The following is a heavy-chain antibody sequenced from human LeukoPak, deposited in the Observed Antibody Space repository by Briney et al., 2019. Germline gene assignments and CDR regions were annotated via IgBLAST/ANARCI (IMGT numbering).Heavy chain of an antibody. CDR3: AREVAYYYDSSGSADAFDI. V-gene: IGHV4-61*01. J-gene: IGHJ3*02. Sequence: SETLSLTCTVSGGSVSSGTYYWSWIRQPPGKGLEWIGYIYYSGNTDYNPSLKSRVTISVDTSKNQFSLKLSSVTAADTAVYHCAREVAYYYDSSGSADAFDIWGQGTMVTVSS. CDR2: IYYSGNT. CDR1: GGSVSSGTYY. D-gene: IGHD3-22*01.